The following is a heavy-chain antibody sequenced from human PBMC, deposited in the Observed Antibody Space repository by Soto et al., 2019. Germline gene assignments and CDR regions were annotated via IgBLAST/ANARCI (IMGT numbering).Heavy chain of an antibody. J-gene: IGHJ6*02. V-gene: IGHV3-74*01. CDR1: GFTFSNYG. D-gene: IGHD5-18*01. CDR3: ARVGVHTSVVDGGYYYYGLDF. Sequence: EVQLVESGVDLVQPGGSLRLSCAASGFTFSNYGMHWVRQAPGKGLVWVSRINSDGRGTSYADSVKGRFTISRDNAKNTLYLQMNSLRAEDTAVYYCARVGVHTSVVDGGYYYYGLDFWGQGTTGTGSS. CDR2: INSDGRGT.